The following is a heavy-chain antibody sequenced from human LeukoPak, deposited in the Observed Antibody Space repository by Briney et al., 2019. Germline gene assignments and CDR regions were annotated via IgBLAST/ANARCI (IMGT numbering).Heavy chain of an antibody. Sequence: SETLSLTCTVSGGSISSSSYYWVWIRQPPGKGLEWIGTIDYSGTTYYKPSLKSRVTISVDTSKNQFSLKLSSVTAADTAVYLCARHGWDYDPETYYTFDPWGQGTLVTVSS. CDR1: GGSISSSSYY. V-gene: IGHV4-39*07. CDR2: IDYSGTT. D-gene: IGHD3-10*01. J-gene: IGHJ5*02. CDR3: ARHGWDYDPETYYTFDP.